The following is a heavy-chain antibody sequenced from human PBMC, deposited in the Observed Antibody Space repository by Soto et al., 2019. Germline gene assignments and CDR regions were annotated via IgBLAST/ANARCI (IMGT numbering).Heavy chain of an antibody. Sequence: EVQLVESGGGLVQPGGSQRLSCAASGFTFSSYWMHWVRQGPGEGLVWVSRIMSDGSGTTYADSVKGRFTISRDNAKNTLYLQMNSLRAEDTAVYHCARSRGSGGVEYNMDVWGQGTTVTVSS. V-gene: IGHV3-74*01. CDR3: ARSRGSGGVEYNMDV. CDR1: GFTFSSYW. CDR2: IMSDGSGT. J-gene: IGHJ6*02. D-gene: IGHD3-16*01.